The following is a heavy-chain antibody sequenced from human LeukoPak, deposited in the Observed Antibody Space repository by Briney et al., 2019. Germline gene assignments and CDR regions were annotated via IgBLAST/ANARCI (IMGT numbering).Heavy chain of an antibody. D-gene: IGHD4-17*01. Sequence: ASVKVSCKASGYTFTDYYMHWVRQDPGQGLEWMGWINPNSGGTNYAQKFQGRVTMTRDTSISTAYMELSRLRSDDTAVYYCARADYGDDKNDYWGQGTLVTVSS. J-gene: IGHJ4*02. CDR1: GYTFTDYY. CDR2: INPNSGGT. CDR3: ARADYGDDKNDY. V-gene: IGHV1-2*02.